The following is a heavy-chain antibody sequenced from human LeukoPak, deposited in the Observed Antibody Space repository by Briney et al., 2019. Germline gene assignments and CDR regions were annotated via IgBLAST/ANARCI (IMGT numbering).Heavy chain of an antibody. CDR2: ILHNGDST. Sequence: GGSLRLSCAASGFTCSTYVMSWVRQAPGKGLEWLSLILHNGDSTYYADSVKGRFTISRDNSKYTLYLQMNSLRAEDTAVYYCARLSSFAFDIWGQGTMVTVSS. CDR3: ARLSSFAFDI. V-gene: IGHV3-23*01. CDR1: GFTCSTYV. D-gene: IGHD3-16*02. J-gene: IGHJ3*02.